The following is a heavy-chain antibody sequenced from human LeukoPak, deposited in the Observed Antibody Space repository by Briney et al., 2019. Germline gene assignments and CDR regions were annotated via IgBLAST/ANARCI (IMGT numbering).Heavy chain of an antibody. CDR3: AHSIVAVPAALRPYWFDP. J-gene: IGHJ5*02. CDR1: GFSLSTSGVG. CDR2: IYWNDDK. D-gene: IGHD2-2*01. Sequence: SGPTLVNPTQTLTLTCTFSGFSLSTSGVGVGWIRQPPGKALEWLALIYWNDDKRYSPSLKSRLTITKDTSKNQVVLTMTNMDPVDTATYYCAHSIVAVPAALRPYWFDPWGQGTLVTVSS. V-gene: IGHV2-5*01.